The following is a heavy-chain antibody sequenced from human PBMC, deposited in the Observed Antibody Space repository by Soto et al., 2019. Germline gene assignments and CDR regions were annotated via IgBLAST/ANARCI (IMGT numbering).Heavy chain of an antibody. CDR2: IFYSGNT. D-gene: IGHD1-26*01. V-gene: IGHV4-59*01. Sequence: QVQLQESGPGLVKPSETLSLTCTVSGGSFTPYYWSWIRQPPGKGLEWIGYIFYSGNTKYNPSLKSRVTISVDTSKTQISLKLSSVTAADTAVYYCASEGGGYRFDYWGQGTLVTVSS. CDR1: GGSFTPYY. J-gene: IGHJ4*02. CDR3: ASEGGGYRFDY.